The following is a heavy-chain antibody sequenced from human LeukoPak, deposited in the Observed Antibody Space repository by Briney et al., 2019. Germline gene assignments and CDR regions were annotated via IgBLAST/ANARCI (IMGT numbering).Heavy chain of an antibody. D-gene: IGHD3-22*01. CDR1: DGSIRSYY. J-gene: IGHJ4*01. CDR2: IYINGGT. CDR3: ARPRSGYYYGPFDY. Sequence: SETLSLTCTVSDGSIRSYYWSWIRQPAGKGLVWVGRIYINGGTNYNPSLKSRVTMSVDTSKNQFSLKLTSVTAADTAVYYCARPRSGYYYGPFDYWGQEPWSPSPQ. V-gene: IGHV4-4*07.